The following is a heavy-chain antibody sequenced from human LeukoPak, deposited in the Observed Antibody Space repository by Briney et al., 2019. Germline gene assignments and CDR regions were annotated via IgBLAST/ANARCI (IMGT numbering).Heavy chain of an antibody. CDR1: GFTFNTYG. Sequence: GGSLRLSCAASGFTFNTYGMHWVRQTPGKGLEWVAFIRYHGSDKFYADSVKGRFTISRDNSKNTLYLQMNSLRAEDTAVYYCARDRTGYGLDYWGQGILVTASS. V-gene: IGHV3-30*02. CDR3: ARDRTGYGLDY. J-gene: IGHJ4*02. CDR2: IRYHGSDK. D-gene: IGHD3/OR15-3a*01.